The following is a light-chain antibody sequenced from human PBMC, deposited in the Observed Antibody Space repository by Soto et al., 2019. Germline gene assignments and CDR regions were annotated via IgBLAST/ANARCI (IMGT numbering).Light chain of an antibody. CDR3: AAWCDSLSGYWV. Sequence: QSVLTQPPSVSGTPGQRVTISCSGSNSNIGSKYVYWYQQLPGTAPKLLIYRNNERPSGVPDRFSGSKSGTSASLAISGLRSEDEADYYCAAWCDSLSGYWVFGGGTKLTVL. V-gene: IGLV1-47*01. J-gene: IGLJ3*02. CDR1: NSNIGSKY. CDR2: RNN.